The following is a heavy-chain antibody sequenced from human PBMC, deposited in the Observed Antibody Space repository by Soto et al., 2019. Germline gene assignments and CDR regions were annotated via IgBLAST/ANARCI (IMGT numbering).Heavy chain of an antibody. CDR1: GGSISSGGYS. CDR3: ARNTVTTFNYFDY. V-gene: IGHV4-30-2*01. Sequence: PSETLSLTCAVSGGSISSGGYSWSWIRQPPGKGLEWIGYIYHSGSTYYNPSLKSRVTISVDRSKNQFSLKLSSVTAADTAVYYCARNTVTTFNYFDYWGQGTLVTVSS. J-gene: IGHJ4*02. CDR2: IYHSGST. D-gene: IGHD4-4*01.